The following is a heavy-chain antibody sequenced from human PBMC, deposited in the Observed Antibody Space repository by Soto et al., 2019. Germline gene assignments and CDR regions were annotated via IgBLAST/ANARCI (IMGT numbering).Heavy chain of an antibody. V-gene: IGHV6-1*01. Sequence: QSQTLSLTCAISGDSVSSNSAAWNWIRQSPSRGLEWLGRTYYRSKWYNDYAVSVKSRITINPDTSKNQFSLQLNSVTPEDTAVYYCARTLLIAAAGAYYYGMDVWGQGTTVTVSS. D-gene: IGHD6-13*01. CDR1: GDSVSSNSAA. CDR3: ARTLLIAAAGAYYYGMDV. J-gene: IGHJ6*02. CDR2: TYYRSKWYN.